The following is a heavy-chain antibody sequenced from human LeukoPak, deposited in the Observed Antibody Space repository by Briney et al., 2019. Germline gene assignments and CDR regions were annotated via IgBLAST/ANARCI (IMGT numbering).Heavy chain of an antibody. D-gene: IGHD6-19*01. CDR2: VSGNGGST. Sequence: GGSLRLSCAASGFTFSSHAMNWVRQAPGKGLEWVSAVSGNGGSTYYADSVKGRFTISRDNSKNTLYLQMNSLRAGDTAVYYCARNWASSGWYLSDYWGQGTLVTVSS. V-gene: IGHV3-23*01. J-gene: IGHJ4*02. CDR3: ARNWASSGWYLSDY. CDR1: GFTFSSHA.